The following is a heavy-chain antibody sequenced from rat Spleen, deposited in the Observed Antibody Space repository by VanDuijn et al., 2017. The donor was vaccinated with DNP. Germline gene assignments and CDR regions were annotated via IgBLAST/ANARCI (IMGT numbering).Heavy chain of an antibody. J-gene: IGHJ4*01. CDR3: TKHKSSSSSYAMDA. Sequence: EVQLVESGGGLVQPGRSLKLSCAASGFTFSDYNMAWVRQAPKKGLEWVATISYDGSSTYYRDSVKGRFTISRDNAKSTLYLQMDSLRSEDTATYYCTKHKSSSSSYAMDAWGQGTSVTVSS. CDR1: GFTFSDYN. CDR2: ISYDGSST. D-gene: IGHD1-2*01. V-gene: IGHV5-7*01.